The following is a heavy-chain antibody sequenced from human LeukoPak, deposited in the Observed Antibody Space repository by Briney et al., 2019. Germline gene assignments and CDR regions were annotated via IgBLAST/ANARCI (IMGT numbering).Heavy chain of an antibody. CDR2: IYTSGST. CDR1: GGSISSASYY. J-gene: IGHJ4*02. D-gene: IGHD5-18*01. CDR3: AVGYSYGGSFDY. V-gene: IGHV4-61*02. Sequence: SQTLSLTCTVSGGSISSASYYWSWIRQPAGKGLEWIGRIYTSGSTNYNPSLKSRVTISVDTSKNQFSLKLSSVTAADTAVYYCAVGYSYGGSFDYWGQGTLVTVSS.